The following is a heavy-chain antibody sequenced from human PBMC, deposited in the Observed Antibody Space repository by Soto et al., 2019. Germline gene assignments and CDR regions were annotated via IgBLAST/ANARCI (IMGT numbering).Heavy chain of an antibody. J-gene: IGHJ5*02. D-gene: IGHD1-1*01. Sequence: QVQLQQWGAGLLKPSETLSLTCAVYVDTFRGYYWSWIRQPPGKGLEWIGQINHSGSTNYKPSLKSRVTLSVDTSKNQFSLKLTSVTAAYTAIYYCARTKWKGAGFDPWGQGTLVTVSS. CDR1: VDTFRGYY. CDR2: INHSGST. CDR3: ARTKWKGAGFDP. V-gene: IGHV4-34*01.